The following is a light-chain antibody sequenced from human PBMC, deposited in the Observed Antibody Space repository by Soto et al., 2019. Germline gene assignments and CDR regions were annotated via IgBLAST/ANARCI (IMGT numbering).Light chain of an antibody. J-gene: IGKJ1*01. CDR2: DAS. Sequence: EIVMTQSPATLSVSPGERATLSCRASQSVSSNLAWYQQKPGQAPRLLIYDASTRATGIPARFSGSGSGTDFTLTISSLQSEDFAVYYCQQYKNGWTFGQGTKVDIK. CDR1: QSVSSN. V-gene: IGKV3-15*01. CDR3: QQYKNGWT.